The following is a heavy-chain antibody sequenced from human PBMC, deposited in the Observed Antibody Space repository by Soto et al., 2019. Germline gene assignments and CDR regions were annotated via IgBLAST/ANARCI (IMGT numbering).Heavy chain of an antibody. V-gene: IGHV3-30-3*01. Sequence: GGSLRLSCAASGFTFSSYAMHWVRQAPGKGLEWVAVISYDGSNKYYADSVKGRFTISRDNSKNTLYLQMNSLRAEDTAVYYCARERRYSSGWYVHVLDGWAQGTTVTVSS. J-gene: IGHJ6*02. CDR3: ARERRYSSGWYVHVLDG. D-gene: IGHD6-13*01. CDR1: GFTFSSYA. CDR2: ISYDGSNK.